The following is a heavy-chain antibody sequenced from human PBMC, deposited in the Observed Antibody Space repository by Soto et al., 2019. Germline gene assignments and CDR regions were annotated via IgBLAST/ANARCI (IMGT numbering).Heavy chain of an antibody. D-gene: IGHD1-26*01. V-gene: IGHV4-39*01. Sequence: SETLSLTCTVSGGSISSSIYYWGWIRQPPGKGLEWIGSIYYSGSTYYNPSLKSRVTISVDTSKNQFSLKLSSVTAADTAVYYCARKSGSYYPFFYYYYGMDVWGQGTTVTVSS. CDR1: GGSISSSIYY. CDR2: IYYSGST. CDR3: ARKSGSYYPFFYYYYGMDV. J-gene: IGHJ6*02.